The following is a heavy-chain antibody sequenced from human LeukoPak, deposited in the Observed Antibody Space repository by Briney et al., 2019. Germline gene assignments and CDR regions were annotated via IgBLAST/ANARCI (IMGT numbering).Heavy chain of an antibody. CDR2: ISGSGDGA. CDR1: GFTFSTYA. D-gene: IGHD6-19*01. J-gene: IGHJ4*02. CDR3: AKAKSVAGVRYGY. V-gene: IGHV3-23*01. Sequence: PGGSLRLSCAASGFTFSTYAMSWVRQAPGKGLQWVSLISGSGDGAHYADSVKGRFTISRDNSKNTLYLQMNSLRAEDTAVYYCAKAKSVAGVRYGYWGQGTLVTVSS.